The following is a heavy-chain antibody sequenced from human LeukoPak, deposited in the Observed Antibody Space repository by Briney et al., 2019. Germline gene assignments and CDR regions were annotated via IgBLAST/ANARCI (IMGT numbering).Heavy chain of an antibody. Sequence: PSETLSLTCTVSGGSISSSSYYWGWIRQPPGKGLEWIGSIYYSGSTYYNPSLKSRVTISVDTSKNQFSLKLSSVTAADTAVYYCAREGRYCSGGSCYRPSYDYWGQGTLVTVSS. CDR1: GGSISSSSYY. CDR3: AREGRYCSGGSCYRPSYDY. V-gene: IGHV4-39*07. D-gene: IGHD2-15*01. CDR2: IYYSGST. J-gene: IGHJ4*02.